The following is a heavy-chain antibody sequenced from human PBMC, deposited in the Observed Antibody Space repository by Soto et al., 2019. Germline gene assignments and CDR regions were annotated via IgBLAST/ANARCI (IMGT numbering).Heavy chain of an antibody. Sequence: SVKVSCKASGFTFTSSAVQWVRQARGQRLEWIGWIVVGSGNTNYAQKFQERVTITRDMSTSTAYMELSSLRSEDTAVYYCAADGEGSSGHYYYYYGMDVWGQGTRVTVSS. J-gene: IGHJ6*02. CDR2: IVVGSGNT. CDR1: GFTFTSSA. V-gene: IGHV1-58*01. CDR3: AADGEGSSGHYYYYYGMDV. D-gene: IGHD6-6*01.